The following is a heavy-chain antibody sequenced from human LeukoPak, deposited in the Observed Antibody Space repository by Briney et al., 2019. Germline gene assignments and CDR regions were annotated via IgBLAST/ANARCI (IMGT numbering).Heavy chain of an antibody. J-gene: IGHJ5*01. Sequence: PGRSLRLSCAASGFTFSSYGMHWVRQAPGKGLEWVAVIWYDGSNKYYADSVKGRFTISRDNSKNTLYLQMNSLRTEDTAVYFCASEAGSGSYYNFPDSWGQGTLVTVSS. V-gene: IGHV3-33*01. D-gene: IGHD3-10*01. CDR1: GFTFSSYG. CDR3: ASEAGSGSYYNFPDS. CDR2: IWYDGSNK.